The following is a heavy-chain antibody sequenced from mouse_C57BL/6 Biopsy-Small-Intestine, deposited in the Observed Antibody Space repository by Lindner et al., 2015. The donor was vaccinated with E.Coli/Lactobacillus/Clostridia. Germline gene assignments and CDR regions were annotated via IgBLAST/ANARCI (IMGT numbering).Heavy chain of an antibody. CDR3: ARPYYGSSHWYFDV. J-gene: IGHJ1*03. CDR2: IYPGDGDT. Sequence: VQLQESGPELVKPGASVKISCKASGYAFSSYWMNWVKQRPGKGLEWIGQIYPGDGDTNYNGKFKGKATLTADKSSSTAYMQLSSLTSEDSAVYFCARPYYGSSHWYFDVWGTGTTVTVSS. CDR1: GYAFSSYW. V-gene: IGHV1-80*01. D-gene: IGHD1-1*01.